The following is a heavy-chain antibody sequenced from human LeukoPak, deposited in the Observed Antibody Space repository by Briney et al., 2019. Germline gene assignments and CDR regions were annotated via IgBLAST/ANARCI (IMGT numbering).Heavy chain of an antibody. V-gene: IGHV3-23*01. CDR2: ISGSGGST. Sequence: PGGSLRLSCAASGSTFSSYAMSWVRQAPGKGLEWVSAISGSGGSTYYADSVKGRFTISRDNSKNTLYLQMNSLRAEDTAVYYCAKESTPYGDYNIDYWGQGTLVTVSS. CDR1: GSTFSSYA. J-gene: IGHJ4*02. CDR3: AKESTPYGDYNIDY. D-gene: IGHD4-17*01.